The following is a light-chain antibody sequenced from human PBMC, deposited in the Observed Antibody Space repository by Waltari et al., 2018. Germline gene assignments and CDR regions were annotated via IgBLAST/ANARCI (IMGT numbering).Light chain of an antibody. J-gene: IGKJ2*01. CDR1: QGISSR. CDR2: TAS. CDR3: LQAYSFPRT. V-gene: IGKV1-12*01. Sequence: DIQMTQSPSFVSASVGDRVTITCRASQGISSRLAWYQQKPGKAPKGLIYTASTLQSGVPSRFSGSGSGTEFTLFITTLQPEDFATYFCLQAYSFPRTFGQGTKLEIK.